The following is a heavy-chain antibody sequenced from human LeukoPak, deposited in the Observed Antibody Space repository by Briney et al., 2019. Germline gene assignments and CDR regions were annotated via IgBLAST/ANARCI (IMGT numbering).Heavy chain of an antibody. J-gene: IGHJ4*02. CDR1: GYTFTSYG. D-gene: IGHD5-24*01. Sequence: ASVKVSCKASGYTFTSYGISWVRQAPGRGLEWMGWISAYNGNTNYAQKLQGRVTMTTDTSTSTAYMELRSLRSDDTAVYYCARDADGYPRGPFDYWGQGTLVTVSS. CDR3: ARDADGYPRGPFDY. CDR2: ISAYNGNT. V-gene: IGHV1-18*01.